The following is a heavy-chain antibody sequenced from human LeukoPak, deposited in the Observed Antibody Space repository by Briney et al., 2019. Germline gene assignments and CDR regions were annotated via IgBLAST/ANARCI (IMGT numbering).Heavy chain of an antibody. D-gene: IGHD3-10*01. CDR1: GYTFTSYG. J-gene: IGHJ5*02. V-gene: IGHV1-18*01. CDR2: ISAYNGNT. CDR3: ARAQMVRGEGAWFDP. Sequence: ASVKVSCKASGYTFTSYGISWVRQAPGQGLEWMGWISAYNGNTNYAQKFQGRVTITADESTSTAYMELSSLRSEDTAVYYCARAQMVRGEGAWFDPWGQGTLVTVSS.